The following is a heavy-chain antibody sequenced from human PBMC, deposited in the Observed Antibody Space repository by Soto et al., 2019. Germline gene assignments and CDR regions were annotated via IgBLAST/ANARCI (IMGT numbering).Heavy chain of an antibody. J-gene: IGHJ4*02. CDR3: ARIPQGSGWSSFSFDY. CDR2: IDWDDDK. Sequence: SGPTLVNPTQTLTLTCTFSGFSLSTSGMCVSWIRQPPGKALEWLARIDWDDDKYYSTSLKTRLTISKDTSKNQVVLTMTNMDPVDTATYYCARIPQGSGWSSFSFDYRGQGTLVTVSS. D-gene: IGHD6-19*01. V-gene: IGHV2-70*11. CDR1: GFSLSTSGMC.